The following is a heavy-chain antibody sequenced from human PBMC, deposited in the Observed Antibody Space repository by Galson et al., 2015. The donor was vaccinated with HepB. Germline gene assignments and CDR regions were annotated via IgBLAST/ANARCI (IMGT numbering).Heavy chain of an antibody. J-gene: IGHJ6*02. CDR3: AREGYSNYGFYGVDV. CDR1: GFTFSTYR. Sequence: SLRLSCAASGFTFSTYRMSWVRQAPGKGLEWVANIKQDGSERYFVDSVKGRFTISRDNAKNSVYLQMNSLRAEDTAVYYCAREGYSNYGFYGVDVWGQGTTVTVSS. D-gene: IGHD4-11*01. V-gene: IGHV3-7*03. CDR2: IKQDGSER.